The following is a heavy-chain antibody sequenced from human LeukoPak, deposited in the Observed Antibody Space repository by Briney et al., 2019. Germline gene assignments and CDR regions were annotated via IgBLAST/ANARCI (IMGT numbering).Heavy chain of an antibody. J-gene: IGHJ4*02. CDR3: AIPMVRVTYHFDY. Sequence: ASVKVSCKASGYTFTSYDINWLRQVTGQGLEWMGWMNPNSGNTGYAQKFQGRVTMTRNTSISTAYMELSSLRSEDTAVYYCAIPMVRVTYHFDYWGQGTLVTVSS. D-gene: IGHD3-10*01. V-gene: IGHV1-8*01. CDR1: GYTFTSYD. CDR2: MNPNSGNT.